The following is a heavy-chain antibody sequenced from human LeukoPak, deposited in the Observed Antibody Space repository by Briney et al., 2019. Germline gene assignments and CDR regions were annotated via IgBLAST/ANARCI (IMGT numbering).Heavy chain of an antibody. J-gene: IGHJ4*02. CDR3: ARDNERLFFDY. V-gene: IGHV3-21*01. Sequence: GGSLRLSCAASGFTFSSYSMNWVRQAPGKGLEWVSSISSSSYIYYADSVKGRFTISRDNAKNSLYLQMNSLRAEDTAVYYCARDNERLFFDYWGQGTLVTVPS. CDR2: ISSSSYI. CDR1: GFTFSSYS. D-gene: IGHD1-1*01.